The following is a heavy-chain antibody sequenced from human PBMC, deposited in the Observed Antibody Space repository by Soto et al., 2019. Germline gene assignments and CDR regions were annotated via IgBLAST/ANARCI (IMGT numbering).Heavy chain of an antibody. Sequence: SETLSLTCTVSGGSISSSSYYWGWIRQPPGKGLEWIGSIYYSGSTYYNPSLKSRVTISVDTSKNQFSLKLSSVTAADTAVYYCARHLAVAGNHYYYGMDVWGQGTTVTVSS. D-gene: IGHD6-19*01. CDR3: ARHLAVAGNHYYYGMDV. V-gene: IGHV4-39*01. CDR2: IYYSGST. J-gene: IGHJ6*02. CDR1: GGSISSSSYY.